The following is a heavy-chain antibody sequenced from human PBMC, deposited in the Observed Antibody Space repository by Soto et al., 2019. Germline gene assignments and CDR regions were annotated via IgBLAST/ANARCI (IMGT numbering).Heavy chain of an antibody. J-gene: IGHJ4*02. V-gene: IGHV3-30*18. D-gene: IGHD3-3*01. CDR1: GFTFRSHG. Sequence: QVQLVESGGGVVQPGTSLRLSCAASGFTFRSHGMHWVRQVPGKGLEWVAAISNDGRRKYYADSVKGRFSISRDNSENTVYLQMNSLRVEDTAMYYCAKQYEFGGLEDYWGQGTLVTVSS. CDR3: AKQYEFGGLEDY. CDR2: ISNDGRRK.